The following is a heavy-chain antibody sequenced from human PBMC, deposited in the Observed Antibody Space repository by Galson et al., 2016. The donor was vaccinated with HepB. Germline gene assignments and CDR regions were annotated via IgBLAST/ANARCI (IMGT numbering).Heavy chain of an antibody. D-gene: IGHD3-16*01. CDR1: GVTLGTYI. J-gene: IGHJ6*02. CDR3: ASHMGGTTTSAYGLDV. CDR2: INAVFGAA. Sequence: SVKVSCKASGVTLGTYIVSWVRQVPGQGLEWMGGINAVFGAAEYSEKFQGSVTITADQFANTVYMDVSSLRSEDTAVYYCASHMGGTTTSAYGLDVWGQGTTVTVSS. V-gene: IGHV1-69*13.